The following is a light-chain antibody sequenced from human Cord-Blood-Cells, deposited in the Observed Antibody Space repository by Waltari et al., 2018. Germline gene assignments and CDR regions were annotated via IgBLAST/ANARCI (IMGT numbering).Light chain of an antibody. CDR2: AAS. J-gene: IGKJ2*01. CDR1: QSISSY. Sequence: DIQMTQSPSSLSASVGDRVTITCRASQSISSYLNWYQQKPGKAPKLLIYAASSLQSGVPSRFSGSGSGTDFTLTISSLQPEDFATYYCQQSYSTHTFGQGTK. V-gene: IGKV1-39*01. CDR3: QQSYSTHT.